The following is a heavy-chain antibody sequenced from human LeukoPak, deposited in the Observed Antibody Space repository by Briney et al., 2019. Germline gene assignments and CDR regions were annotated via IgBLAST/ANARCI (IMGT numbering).Heavy chain of an antibody. J-gene: IGHJ5*02. Sequence: PGGSLRLSCAASGFTFSSYSMNWVRQAPGKGLEWVSSISSSSSYIYHADSVKGRFTISRDNAKNSLYLQMNSLRAEDTAVYYCAREGSSWYRYNWFDPWGQGTLVTVSS. CDR1: GFTFSSYS. CDR2: ISSSSSYI. CDR3: AREGSSWYRYNWFDP. V-gene: IGHV3-21*01. D-gene: IGHD6-13*01.